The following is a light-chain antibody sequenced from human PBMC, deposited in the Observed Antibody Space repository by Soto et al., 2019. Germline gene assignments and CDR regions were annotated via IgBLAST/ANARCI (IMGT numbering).Light chain of an antibody. V-gene: IGKV3-15*01. CDR3: QQYNNWLPIT. Sequence: ELVMTQAPPTLYVSPGQRATLSCRASQSVSSNLAWYQQKPGQAPRLLIHGASTRATGIPARFSGSGSGTEFTLTISSLQSEDFAVYYCQQYNNWLPITLGQGTRMEIK. J-gene: IGKJ5*01. CDR1: QSVSSN. CDR2: GAS.